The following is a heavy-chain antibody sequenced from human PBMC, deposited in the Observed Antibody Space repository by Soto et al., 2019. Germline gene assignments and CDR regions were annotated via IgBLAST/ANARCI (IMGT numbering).Heavy chain of an antibody. CDR2: IIPIFGIP. Sequence: QVQLVQSGAEVKKPGSSVKVSCKASGGTFSNSTINWVRQAPGQGLEWMGRIIPIFGIPNYAQRFQGRLTITAAKSTSTVYMELSGLTSEDTAVYYCATEGAPYTSSQDVWTPVADYFSFCDHWGHGTLVTVSS. D-gene: IGHD6-13*01. CDR1: GGTFSNST. V-gene: IGHV1-69*08. CDR3: ATEGAPYTSSQDVWTPVADYFSFCDH. J-gene: IGHJ4*01.